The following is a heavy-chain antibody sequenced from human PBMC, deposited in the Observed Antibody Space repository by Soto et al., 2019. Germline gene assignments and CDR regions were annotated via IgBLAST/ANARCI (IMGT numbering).Heavy chain of an antibody. Sequence: PGGALRLSCAASGFTFSRYSMNCVRQAPGKWLEWVSSISSSSSYIYYADSVKGRFTISRDNAKNSLYLQMNSLRAEDTAVYYCARTPAGDYWGQGTLVTVSS. CDR1: GFTFSRYS. J-gene: IGHJ4*02. CDR3: ARTPAGDY. D-gene: IGHD2-15*01. V-gene: IGHV3-21*01. CDR2: ISSSSSYI.